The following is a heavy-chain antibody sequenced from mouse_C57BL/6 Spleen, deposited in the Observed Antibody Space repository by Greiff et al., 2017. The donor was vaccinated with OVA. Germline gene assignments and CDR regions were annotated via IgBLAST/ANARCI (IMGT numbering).Heavy chain of an antibody. CDR1: GYAFSSSW. J-gene: IGHJ4*01. CDR3: ARGHDYGNYAMDY. Sequence: QVQLKESGPELVKPGASVKISCKASGYAFSSSWMNWVKQRPGKGLEWIGRIYPGDGDTNYNGKFKGKATLTADKSSSTAYMQLSSLTSEDSAVYFCARGHDYGNYAMDYWGQGTSVTVSS. CDR2: IYPGDGDT. V-gene: IGHV1-82*01. D-gene: IGHD2-1*01.